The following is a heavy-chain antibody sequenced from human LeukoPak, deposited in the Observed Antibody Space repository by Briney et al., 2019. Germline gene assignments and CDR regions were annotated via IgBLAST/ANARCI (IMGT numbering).Heavy chain of an antibody. Sequence: ASVKVSCKASGYTFTSYDINWVRQVTGQGLEWMGWMNPNSGNTGYAQKFQGRVTMTRNTSISTAYMELSSLRSEDTAVYYCARNEVVTAILYYYYYGMDVWGQGTTVTVSS. V-gene: IGHV1-8*01. D-gene: IGHD2-21*02. J-gene: IGHJ6*02. CDR2: MNPNSGNT. CDR1: GYTFTSYD. CDR3: ARNEVVTAILYYYYYGMDV.